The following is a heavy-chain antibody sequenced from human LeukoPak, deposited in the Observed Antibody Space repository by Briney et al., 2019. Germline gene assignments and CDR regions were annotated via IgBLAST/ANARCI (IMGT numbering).Heavy chain of an antibody. CDR3: ARLTSGWYVIY. V-gene: IGHV4-59*08. Sequence: SETLSLTCNVSGGSISSYYWSWIRQPPGKGLEWIGYIYNSGSTNYNPSLKSRVTISVDTSKNQFSLKLTSVTDADTAIYYCARLTSGWYVIYWGQGTLVTVSS. J-gene: IGHJ4*02. D-gene: IGHD6-19*01. CDR2: IYNSGST. CDR1: GGSISSYY.